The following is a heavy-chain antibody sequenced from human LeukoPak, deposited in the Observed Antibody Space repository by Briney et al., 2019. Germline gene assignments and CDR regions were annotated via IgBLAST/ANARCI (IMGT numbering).Heavy chain of an antibody. J-gene: IGHJ6*03. CDR3: ARSYGAPSGSYFYYYYYYMDV. CDR2: ILYDGSNK. CDR1: GFTFSSYD. Sequence: GGSLRLSCAASGFTFSSYDMHWVRQAPGKGLEWVAAILYDGSNKEYAASVKGRFTISRDNSKNTLYLQMNSLRAEDTAVYYCARSYGAPSGSYFYYYYYYMDVWGKGTTVTISS. D-gene: IGHD3-10*01. V-gene: IGHV3-30*03.